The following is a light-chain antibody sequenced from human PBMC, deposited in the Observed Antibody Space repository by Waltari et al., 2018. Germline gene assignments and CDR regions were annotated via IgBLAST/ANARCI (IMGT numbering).Light chain of an antibody. Sequence: LSSGHSSNIIAWLQQQPEKGPRYLMKVNSDGSHSKGDEIPDRFSGSSSGAERYLTISSLQSEDEADYYCQTGGHGTWVFGGGTKLTVL. J-gene: IGLJ3*02. CDR3: QTGGHGTWV. CDR2: VNSDGSH. V-gene: IGLV4-69*01. CDR1: SGHSSNI.